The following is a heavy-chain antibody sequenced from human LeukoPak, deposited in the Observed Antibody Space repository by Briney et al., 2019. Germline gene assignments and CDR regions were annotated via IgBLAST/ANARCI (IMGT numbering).Heavy chain of an antibody. CDR3: ARDSYYYYGMDV. Sequence: GGSLRLSCTASGFTFSTYWMNWVRQAPGKGLEWVSGINWNGGSTGYADSVKGRFTISRDNAKNSLYLQMNSLRAEDTALYYCARDSYYYYGMDVWGQGTTVTVSS. J-gene: IGHJ6*02. CDR2: INWNGGST. CDR1: GFTFSTYW. V-gene: IGHV3-20*04.